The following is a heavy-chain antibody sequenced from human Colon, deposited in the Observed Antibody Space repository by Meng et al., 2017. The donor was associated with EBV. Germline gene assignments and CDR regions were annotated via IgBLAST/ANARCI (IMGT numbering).Heavy chain of an antibody. CDR1: GDSITSGDYS. CDR3: VRYTRRGGGWFDP. CDR2: IYHGVNI. J-gene: IGHJ5*02. D-gene: IGHD2-2*02. Sequence: QRSGSGLVMPSQTLSLTCAVSGDSITSGDYSWTWIRQPPGKGLEWIGYIYHGVNIYYTPSLRSRVTISVDKSRNQFSLKLTSVSAADTAVYYCVRYTRRGGGWFDPWGQGTLVTVSS. V-gene: IGHV4-30-2*01.